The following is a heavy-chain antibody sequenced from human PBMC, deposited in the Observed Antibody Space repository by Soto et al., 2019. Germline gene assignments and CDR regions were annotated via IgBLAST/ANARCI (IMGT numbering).Heavy chain of an antibody. CDR2: ISSGSSTI. V-gene: IGHV3-48*01. CDR3: AREVPYYGMDV. CDR1: GFSFSSYS. J-gene: IGHJ6*02. Sequence: EVQLVESGGGLVQPGGSLRVSCAASGFSFSSYSMNWVRQAPGKGLEWVSYISSGSSTIYYADSVKGRFTISRDNAKNSLYLQMNSLRAEDTAVYYRAREVPYYGMDVWGQGTTVTVSS.